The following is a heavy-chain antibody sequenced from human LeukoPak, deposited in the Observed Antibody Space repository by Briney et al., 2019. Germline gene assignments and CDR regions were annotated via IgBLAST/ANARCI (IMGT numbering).Heavy chain of an antibody. J-gene: IGHJ6*02. V-gene: IGHV1-3*01. CDR1: GYTFTSYA. CDR3: ARDLVDYYDGSGYYYNYYYYYGMDV. CDR2: INAGNGNT. D-gene: IGHD3-22*01. Sequence: ASVKVSCKASGYTFTSYAMHWVRQAPGQRLEWMGWINAGNGNTKYSQKFQGRVTITRDTSASTAYMELSSLRSEDTAVYYCARDLVDYYDGSGYYYNYYYYYGMDVWGQGTTVTVSS.